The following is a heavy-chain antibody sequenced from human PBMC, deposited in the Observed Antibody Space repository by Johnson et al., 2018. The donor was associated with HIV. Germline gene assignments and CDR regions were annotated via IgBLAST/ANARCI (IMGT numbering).Heavy chain of an antibody. D-gene: IGHD5-24*01. J-gene: IGHJ3*02. CDR3: ARDILRRDGYNRYAFDI. CDR1: GFTFSSYW. V-gene: IGHV3-7*01. Sequence: VQLVESGGGLVQPGGSLRLSCAASGFTFSSYWMSWVRQAPGKGLEWVANIKQDGSEKYYVDSVKGRFTISRDNAKNSLYLQMNSLRAEDTAVYYCARDILRRDGYNRYAFDIWGQGTMVTVSS. CDR2: IKQDGSEK.